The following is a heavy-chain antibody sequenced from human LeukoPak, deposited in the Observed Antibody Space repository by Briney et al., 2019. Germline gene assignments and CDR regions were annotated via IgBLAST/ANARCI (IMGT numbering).Heavy chain of an antibody. D-gene: IGHD1-14*01. V-gene: IGHV1-2*02. CDR3: ARGVAGVYFYYYMDV. CDR1: GYTFTGYY. CDR2: INPNNGGT. J-gene: IGHJ6*03. Sequence: GASVTVSCKASGYTFTGYYMHWVRQAPGQGLEWMGWINPNNGGTNYAQKFQGRVTMTRDTSISTAYMELSRLRSDDTAVYYCARGVAGVYFYYYMDVWGKGTTVTVSS.